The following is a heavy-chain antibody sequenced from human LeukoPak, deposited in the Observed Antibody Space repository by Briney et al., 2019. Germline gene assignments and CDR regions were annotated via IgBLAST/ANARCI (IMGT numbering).Heavy chain of an antibody. CDR2: ISGSGGNT. D-gene: IGHD6-19*01. CDR1: GFTFRRYA. J-gene: IGHJ4*02. CDR3: AKEPWLAYPYYFDY. V-gene: IGHV3-23*01. Sequence: GGSLRLSCAASGFTFRRYAMSWVRQAPGKGLEWVSAISGSGGNTYFADSVKGRFTISRDNSKNTLYLKMNSLRTEDTAVYYCAKEPWLAYPYYFDYWGQGTLVTVSS.